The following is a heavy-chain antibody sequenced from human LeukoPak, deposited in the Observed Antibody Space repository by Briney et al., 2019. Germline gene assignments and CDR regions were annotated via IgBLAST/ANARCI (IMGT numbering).Heavy chain of an antibody. V-gene: IGHV3-53*01. J-gene: IGHJ4*02. Sequence: GGSLRLSCAASGFSVSGNYMSWVRQAPGKGLEWVSFIHTAGSTFYADSVKGRFTISRDNSKNTLYLQMNSLRAEDTAMYYCARGYCSGGSCSKFDYWGQGTLVTVSS. CDR1: GFSVSGNY. D-gene: IGHD2-15*01. CDR3: ARGYCSGGSCSKFDY. CDR2: IHTAGST.